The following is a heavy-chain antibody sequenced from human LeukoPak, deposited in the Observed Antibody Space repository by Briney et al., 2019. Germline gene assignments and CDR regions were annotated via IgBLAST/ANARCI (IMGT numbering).Heavy chain of an antibody. CDR3: ATFYYSRGYGAFDL. Sequence: GGSLRLSCAASGCTFSSYSMNWVRQAPGKGLEWVSSISSSSSYKYYADSMKGRFTISRDNAKIALYLQMNSLRAEDTAVYYCATFYYSRGYGAFDLWGQGTMVTVSS. CDR2: ISSSSSYK. V-gene: IGHV3-21*04. J-gene: IGHJ3*01. D-gene: IGHD3-22*01. CDR1: GCTFSSYS.